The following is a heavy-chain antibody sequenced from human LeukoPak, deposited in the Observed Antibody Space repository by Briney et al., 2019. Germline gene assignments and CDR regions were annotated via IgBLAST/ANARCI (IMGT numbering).Heavy chain of an antibody. Sequence: PGGSLRLSCAASGFTFSSYAMSWFRQAPGKGLEWVGFIRSKAYGGTTEYAASVKGRFTISRDDSKSIAYLQMNSLKTEDTAVYYCTRRNSGSYLYWGQGTLVTVSS. CDR3: TRRNSGSYLY. CDR2: IRSKAYGGTT. V-gene: IGHV3-49*03. J-gene: IGHJ4*02. D-gene: IGHD1-26*01. CDR1: GFTFSSYA.